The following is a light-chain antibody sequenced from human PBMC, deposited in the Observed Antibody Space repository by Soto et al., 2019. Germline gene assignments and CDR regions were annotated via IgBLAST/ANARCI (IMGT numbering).Light chain of an antibody. V-gene: IGLV2-14*01. J-gene: IGLJ1*01. CDR3: SSYTGSSTFV. CDR2: DVN. CDR1: SSDVGGYDY. Sequence: QSVLTQPASVSGSPGQSITISCTGTSSDVGGYDYDSWYQQLPGKAPKLLIYDVNNRPSGVSHRFSGSKSGNTASLTISGLQAEDEADYYCSSYTGSSTFVFGTGTKLTVL.